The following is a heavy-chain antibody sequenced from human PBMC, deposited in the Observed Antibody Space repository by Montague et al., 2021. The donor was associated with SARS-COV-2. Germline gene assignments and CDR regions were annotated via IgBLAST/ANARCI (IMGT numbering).Heavy chain of an antibody. Sequence: SETLSLTCEVSGGSISSYYWSWIRQSPGKGLEWIGYVHYTGSTKYNPSLKTRVTLSLDAPKKHCSLKLKSVTAADTAVYYCARLGRGYSYAQSAFDIWGQGTMVTVSS. CDR2: VHYTGST. V-gene: IGHV4-59*01. D-gene: IGHD5-18*01. CDR1: GGSISSYY. CDR3: ARLGRGYSYAQSAFDI. J-gene: IGHJ3*02.